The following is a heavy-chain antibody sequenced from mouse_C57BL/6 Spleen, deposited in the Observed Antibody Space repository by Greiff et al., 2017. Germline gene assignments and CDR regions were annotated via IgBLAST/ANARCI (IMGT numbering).Heavy chain of an antibody. D-gene: IGHD3-2*02. J-gene: IGHJ3*01. CDR3: ARSTAQAKAWFAY. CDR2: IDPSDSYT. CDR1: GYTFTSYW. Sequence: VQLQQPGAELVKPGASVKLSCKASGYTFTSYWMQWVKQRPGQGLEWIGEIDPSDSYTNYNQKFKGKATLTVDTSSSTAYMQLSSLTSEDSAVYYCARSTAQAKAWFAYWGQGTLVTVSA. V-gene: IGHV1-50*01.